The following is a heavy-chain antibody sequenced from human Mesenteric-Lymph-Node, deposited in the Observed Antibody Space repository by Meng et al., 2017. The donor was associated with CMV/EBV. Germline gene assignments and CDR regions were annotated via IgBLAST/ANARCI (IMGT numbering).Heavy chain of an antibody. CDR2: INPRGGST. Sequence: ASVKVSCKASGYTFTDYYMHWVRQAPGQGLEWMGIINPRGGSTSYAQKFQGTITMTMDTSTNTVYMELSSLRSEDTAVYYCAAGPARSGYDFWSYYYRPAYDWGQGTLVTVSS. CDR3: AAGPARSGYDFWSYYYRPAYD. CDR1: GYTFTDYY. V-gene: IGHV1-46*01. J-gene: IGHJ4*02. D-gene: IGHD3-3*01.